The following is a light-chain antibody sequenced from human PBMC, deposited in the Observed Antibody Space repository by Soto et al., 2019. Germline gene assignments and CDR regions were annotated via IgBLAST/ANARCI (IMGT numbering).Light chain of an antibody. CDR2: DAS. J-gene: IGKJ5*01. CDR1: QSIGTW. V-gene: IGKV1-5*01. CDR3: RQYKTYT. Sequence: IQLTQSPSSLSASVGDRVSISCRASQSIGTWLACHQQKPGKAPNLLMFDASTLHTGVPSRFSGSGDGTEFTLSISSLQPDDSAIYFCRQYKTYTFGRGTRLEIK.